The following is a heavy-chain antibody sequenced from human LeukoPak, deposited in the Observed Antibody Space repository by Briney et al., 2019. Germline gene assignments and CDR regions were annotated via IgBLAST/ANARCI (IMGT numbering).Heavy chain of an antibody. V-gene: IGHV3-9*01. D-gene: IGHD6-19*01. J-gene: IGHJ4*02. CDR2: ISWNSGSI. CDR3: AREAVAGTLLGY. Sequence: GGSLRLSCAASGFTFDDYAMHWVRQAPGKGLEWVSGISWNSGSIGYADSVKGRFTISRDNSKNTLYLQMNSLRAEDTAVYYCAREAVAGTLLGYWGQGTLVTVSS. CDR1: GFTFDDYA.